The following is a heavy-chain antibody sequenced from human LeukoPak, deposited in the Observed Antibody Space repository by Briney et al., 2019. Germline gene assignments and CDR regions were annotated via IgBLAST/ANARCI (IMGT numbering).Heavy chain of an antibody. CDR1: GGPISSSSYY. D-gene: IGHD3-3*01. CDR2: IYYSGST. J-gene: IGHJ4*02. CDR3: ARRAGTTIFGVVINYFDY. Sequence: PSETLSLTCTVSGGPISSSSYYWGWIRQPPGKGLEWIGSIYYSGSTYYNPSLKSRVTISVDTSKNQFSLKLSSVTAADTAVYYCARRAGTTIFGVVINYFDYWGQGTLVTVSS. V-gene: IGHV4-39*01.